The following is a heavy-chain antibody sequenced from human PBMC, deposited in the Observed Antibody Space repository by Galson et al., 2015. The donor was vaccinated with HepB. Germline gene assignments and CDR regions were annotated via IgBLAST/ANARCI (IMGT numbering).Heavy chain of an antibody. Sequence: SVKVSCKASGGTFSSYAISWVRQAPGQGLEWMGGIIPIFGTANYAQKFQGRVTITADESTSTAYMELSSLRSEDTAVYYCAGAKRGNWNDGGDAFDIWGQGTMVTVSS. CDR2: IIPIFGTA. CDR1: GGTFSSYA. CDR3: AGAKRGNWNDGGDAFDI. D-gene: IGHD1-1*01. J-gene: IGHJ3*02. V-gene: IGHV1-69*13.